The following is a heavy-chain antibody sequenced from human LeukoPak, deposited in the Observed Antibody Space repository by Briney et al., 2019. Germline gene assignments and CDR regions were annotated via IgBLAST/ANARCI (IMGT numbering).Heavy chain of an antibody. CDR2: INPNSGGT. Sequence: ASVKVSCKASGYTFTGYYMHWVRPAPGQGLEWMGWINPNSGGTNYAQKFQGRVTMTRDTSISTAYMELSRLRSDDTAVYYCARDDYDYVWGRYGMDVWGQGTTVTVSS. CDR1: GYTFTGYY. D-gene: IGHD3-16*01. J-gene: IGHJ6*02. CDR3: ARDDYDYVWGRYGMDV. V-gene: IGHV1-2*02.